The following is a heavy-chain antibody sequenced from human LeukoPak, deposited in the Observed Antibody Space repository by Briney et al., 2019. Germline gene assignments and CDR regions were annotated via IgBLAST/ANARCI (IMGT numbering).Heavy chain of an antibody. D-gene: IGHD1-26*01. CDR3: ARQSPFVGYNWFDP. V-gene: IGHV4-34*01. CDR2: INHSGST. CDR1: GGSFSGYY. Sequence: SETLSLTCAVYGGSFSGYYWSWIRQPPGKGLEWLGEINHSGSTNYNPSLKSRVTISVDTSKNQFSLKLSSVTAADTAVYYCARQSPFVGYNWFDPWGQGTLVTVSS. J-gene: IGHJ5*02.